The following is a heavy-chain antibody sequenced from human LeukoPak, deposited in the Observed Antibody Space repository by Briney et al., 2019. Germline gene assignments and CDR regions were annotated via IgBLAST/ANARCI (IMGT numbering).Heavy chain of an antibody. Sequence: ASVKVSCKASGYTFTSYGISWVRQAPGQGLEWMGWISAYNGNTNYAQKLQGRVTMTTDTSTSTAYMELRSLRSDDTAGYYSARECVVVPAAIPLDSWGQETPVTASS. D-gene: IGHD2-2*01. J-gene: IGHJ4*02. CDR2: ISAYNGNT. CDR1: GYTFTSYG. V-gene: IGHV1-18*01. CDR3: ARECVVVPAAIPLDS.